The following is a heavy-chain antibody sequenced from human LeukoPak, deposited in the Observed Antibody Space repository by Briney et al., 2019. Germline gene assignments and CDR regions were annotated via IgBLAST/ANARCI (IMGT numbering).Heavy chain of an antibody. CDR2: ISSSGSTI. Sequence: GGSLRLSCAASGFTFSDYYMSWIRQAPGKGLEWVSYISSSGSTIDYADSVKGRFTISRDNAKNSLHLQMNSLRAEDTAVYYCASHYSSGWRSHFDYWGQGTLVTVSS. V-gene: IGHV3-11*01. J-gene: IGHJ4*02. D-gene: IGHD6-19*01. CDR1: GFTFSDYY. CDR3: ASHYSSGWRSHFDY.